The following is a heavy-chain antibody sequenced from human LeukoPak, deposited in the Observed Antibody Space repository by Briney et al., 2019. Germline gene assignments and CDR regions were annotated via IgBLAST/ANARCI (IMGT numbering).Heavy chain of an antibody. V-gene: IGHV1-2*02. D-gene: IGHD2-2*01. CDR1: GYTFTGYY. J-gene: IGHJ4*02. CDR2: INPNSGGT. Sequence: GASVKVSCKASGYTFTGYYMHWVRQAPGQGLEWMGWINPNSGGTNYAQKFQGRVTMTRDASISTAYMELSRLRSDDTAVYYCARDGDHCSSTSCYDYWGQGTLLTGSS. CDR3: ARDGDHCSSTSCYDY.